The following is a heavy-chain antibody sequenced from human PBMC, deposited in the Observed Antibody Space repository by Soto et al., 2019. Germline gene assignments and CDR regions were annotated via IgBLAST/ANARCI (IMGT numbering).Heavy chain of an antibody. CDR3: ARLAYSGYLQT. V-gene: IGHV4-39*02. D-gene: IGHD1-26*01. J-gene: IGHJ1*01. CDR1: GDSLSTSSYY. CDR2: TYYSGAT. Sequence: SATLSLTCDVSGDSLSTSSYYWGWIRQPPGKGLEWIASTYYSGATYYNPSLQSRVTISVDTSNNRFSLTLSSLTAADTAVYFCARLAYSGYLQTWGQGSLVTVSS.